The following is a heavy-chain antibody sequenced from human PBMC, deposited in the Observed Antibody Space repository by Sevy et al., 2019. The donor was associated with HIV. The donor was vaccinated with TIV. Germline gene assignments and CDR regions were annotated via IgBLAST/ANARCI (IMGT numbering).Heavy chain of an antibody. D-gene: IGHD3-3*01. CDR3: TRVDPYYEFGDV. Sequence: ASVKVSCKASGYTFTSYGISWVRQAPGQGLEWIGWITAYKDNTNYAQNFQGRVTMTTDTSTSTAYMELRSLRSDDTAVYYCTRVDPYYEFGDVWGQGTTVTVSS. CDR1: GYTFTSYG. CDR2: ITAYKDNT. J-gene: IGHJ6*02. V-gene: IGHV1-18*04.